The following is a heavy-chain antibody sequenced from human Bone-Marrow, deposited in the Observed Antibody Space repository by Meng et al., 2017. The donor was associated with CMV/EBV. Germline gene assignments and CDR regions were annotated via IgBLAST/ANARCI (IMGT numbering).Heavy chain of an antibody. CDR1: GFTFSSYS. CDR3: ARDTVFGVVNYGMDV. J-gene: IGHJ6*04. D-gene: IGHD3-3*01. Sequence: GGSLRLSCAASGFTFSSYSMNWVRQAPGKGLEWVSSISSSSSYIYYADSVKGRFTISRDNAKNSLYLQMNSLRAEDTAVYYCARDTVFGVVNYGMDVWGERTTITVSS. V-gene: IGHV3-21*01. CDR2: ISSSSSYI.